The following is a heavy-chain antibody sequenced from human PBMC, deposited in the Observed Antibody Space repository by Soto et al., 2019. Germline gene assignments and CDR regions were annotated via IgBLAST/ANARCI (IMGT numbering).Heavy chain of an antibody. V-gene: IGHV1-46*01. CDR2: INPSGGST. D-gene: IGHD2-2*01. J-gene: IGHJ6*02. Sequence: ASVKVSCKASGYTFTSYGISWVRQAPGQGLEWMGIINPSGGSTSYAQKFQGRVTMTRDTSTSTVYMELSSLRSEDTAVYYCARSDCSSTSCYASLYYYYGMDVWGQGTMVTVSS. CDR1: GYTFTSYG. CDR3: ARSDCSSTSCYASLYYYYGMDV.